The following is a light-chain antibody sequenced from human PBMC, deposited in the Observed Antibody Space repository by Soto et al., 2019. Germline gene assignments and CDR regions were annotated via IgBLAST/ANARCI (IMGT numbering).Light chain of an antibody. J-gene: IGKJ1*01. CDR1: QSVSSSY. V-gene: IGKV3-20*01. CDR2: GAS. CDR3: QQYCSSPT. Sequence: EIVLTQSPGTLSLSPGERATLSCRASQSVSSSYLAWYQQKPGQAPRLLIYGASSRATGIPDRFSGSGSGTDLSLTISRLEPEDFAVYYCQQYCSSPTFGQGTKVEIK.